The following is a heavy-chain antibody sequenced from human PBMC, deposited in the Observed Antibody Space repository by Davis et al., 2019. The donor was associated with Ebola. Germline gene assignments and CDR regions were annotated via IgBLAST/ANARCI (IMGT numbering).Heavy chain of an antibody. CDR3: ARGWLRAGMDV. Sequence: LRLSCAISGDSVSGSSGAWNWIRQSPSRGLEWLGGTYYSSKWYNDYAVSVKSRITINPDTSKNQFSLQLNSVTPEDTALYYCARGWLRAGMDVWGEGTTVTVSS. CDR1: GDSVSGSSGA. D-gene: IGHD5-18*01. CDR2: TYYSSKWYN. V-gene: IGHV6-1*01. J-gene: IGHJ6*04.